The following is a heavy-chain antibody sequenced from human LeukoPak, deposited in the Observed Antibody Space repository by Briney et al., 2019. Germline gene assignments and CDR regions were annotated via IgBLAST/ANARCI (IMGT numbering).Heavy chain of an antibody. J-gene: IGHJ4*02. CDR3: ASLWDYYDSSGYGGYAFDI. CDR1: GFTFSSYA. Sequence: GGSLRLSCAASGFTFSSYAMHWVRQAPGKGLEWVAVISYDGSNKYYADSVKGRFTISRDNSKNTLYLQMNSLRAEDTAVYYCASLWDYYDSSGYGGYAFDIWGQGTLVTVSS. D-gene: IGHD3-22*01. CDR2: ISYDGSNK. V-gene: IGHV3-30*04.